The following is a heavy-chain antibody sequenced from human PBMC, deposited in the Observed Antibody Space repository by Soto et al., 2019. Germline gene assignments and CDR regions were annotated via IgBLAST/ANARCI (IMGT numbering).Heavy chain of an antibody. CDR3: ARVPSPFDYYYAMDV. D-gene: IGHD3-16*01. Sequence: QVQLRESGPGLVMPSQTLSLTCTVSGDSISSGNKSWSWIRQPPGKGLEWIGYIFSRGTTYYNPSLKSLLTISLAASQNQVSLQLNALTDADAAVYCCARVPSPFDYYYAMDVWGQGTTVTVSS. CDR2: IFSRGTT. V-gene: IGHV4-30-4*01. J-gene: IGHJ6*02. CDR1: GDSISSGNKS.